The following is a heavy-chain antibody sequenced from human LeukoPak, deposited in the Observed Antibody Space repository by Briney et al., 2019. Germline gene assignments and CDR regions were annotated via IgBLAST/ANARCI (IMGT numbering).Heavy chain of an antibody. J-gene: IGHJ3*02. CDR2: ISSNGGTT. V-gene: IGHV3-64*02. D-gene: IGHD1-20*01. CDR3: AKGSSKGITGARGGFDI. CDR1: GFTFTSLA. Sequence: GGSLRLSCAASGFTFTSLAMHWVRQAPGKGLEYVSGISSNGGTTSYGESVKGRFTISRGNSKNTLYLQMGSLNTEDMAVYYCAKGSSKGITGARGGFDIWGQGTMVTVSP.